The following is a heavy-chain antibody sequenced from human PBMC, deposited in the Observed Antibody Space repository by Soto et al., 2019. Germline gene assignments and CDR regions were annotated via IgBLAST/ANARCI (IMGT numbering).Heavy chain of an antibody. V-gene: IGHV4-31*03. Sequence: QVQLQESGPGLVRPSQTLSLTCTVSGGSISSGGYYWSWIRQHPGKGLEWIGYIYYSGSTYYNPSLKSRVTISVDTSKNQFSLKLSSVTASDTAVYYCARDTLTMATNPLYYYYGMDVWGQGTTVTVSS. J-gene: IGHJ6*02. CDR3: ARDTLTMATNPLYYYYGMDV. CDR2: IYYSGST. CDR1: GGSISSGGYY. D-gene: IGHD3-10*01.